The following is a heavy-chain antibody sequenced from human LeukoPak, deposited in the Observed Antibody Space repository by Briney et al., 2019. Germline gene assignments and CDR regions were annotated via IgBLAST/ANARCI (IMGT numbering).Heavy chain of an antibody. CDR3: ASGPYPAAGTDHQFDY. CDR1: GASISSYY. Sequence: SETLSLTCTVSGASISSYYWSWIRQPPGGGLEWIGYIFYRGSTNYNPSLKSRVTISVDTSKNQLSLKLSSVTAADTAVYYCASGPYPAAGTDHQFDYWGQGILVTVFS. J-gene: IGHJ4*02. V-gene: IGHV4-59*01. D-gene: IGHD6-13*01. CDR2: IFYRGST.